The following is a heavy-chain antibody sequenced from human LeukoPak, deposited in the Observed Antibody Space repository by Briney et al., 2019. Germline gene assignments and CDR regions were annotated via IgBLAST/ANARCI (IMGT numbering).Heavy chain of an antibody. CDR1: GGSISSGGYY. CDR2: IYYSGST. CDR3: ARDPGGNSKNYYYYGMDV. Sequence: SQTLSLTCTVSGGSISSGGYYWSWIRQHPGKGLEWIEYIYYSGSTYYNPSLKSRVTISVDTSKNQFSLKLSSVTAADTAVYYCARDPGGNSKNYYYYGMDVWGQGTTVTVSS. V-gene: IGHV4-31*03. D-gene: IGHD2-21*02. J-gene: IGHJ6*02.